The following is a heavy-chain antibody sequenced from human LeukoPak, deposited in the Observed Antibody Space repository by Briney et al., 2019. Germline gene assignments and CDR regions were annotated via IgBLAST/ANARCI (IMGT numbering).Heavy chain of an antibody. CDR1: GFTFTSYW. CDR2: TNADGSNT. CDR3: ARGTTVALFDF. J-gene: IGHJ4*02. Sequence: GGSLRLSCAASGFTFTSYWMHCVRQAPGKGLMWVSATNADGSNTDYADSVMGRFTISRDNAKNTLYLQMNSLRAEDTAVYYCARGTTVALFDFWGQGTLVTVSS. D-gene: IGHD4-23*01. V-gene: IGHV3-74*01.